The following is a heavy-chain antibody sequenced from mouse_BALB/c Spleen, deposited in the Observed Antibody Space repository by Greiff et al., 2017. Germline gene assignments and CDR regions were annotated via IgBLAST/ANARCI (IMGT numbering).Heavy chain of an antibody. D-gene: IGHD4-1*01. CDR1: GFTFSSYT. J-gene: IGHJ4*01. Sequence: DVKLVESGGGLVQPGGSLKLSCAASGFTFSSYTMSWVRQTPEKRLEWVAYISNGGGSTYYPDTVKGRFTISRDNAKNTLYLQMSSLKSEDTAMYYCARLTGTGYYAMDYWGQGTSVTVSS. V-gene: IGHV5-12-2*01. CDR3: ARLTGTGYYAMDY. CDR2: ISNGGGST.